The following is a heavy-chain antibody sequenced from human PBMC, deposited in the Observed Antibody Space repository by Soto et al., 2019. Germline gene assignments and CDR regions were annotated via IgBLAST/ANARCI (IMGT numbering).Heavy chain of an antibody. CDR1: GGTFSSYA. D-gene: IGHD2-15*01. CDR3: ASCGIVVVAAIDYYYYDMDV. CDR2: IIPIFGTA. V-gene: IGHV1-69*13. Sequence: GASVKVSCKASGGTFSSYAISWVRQAPGQGLEWMGGIIPIFGTANYAQKFQGRVTITADESTSTAYMELSSLKSEDTAVYYCASCGIVVVAAIDYYYYDMDVWGQGATVTVSS. J-gene: IGHJ6*02.